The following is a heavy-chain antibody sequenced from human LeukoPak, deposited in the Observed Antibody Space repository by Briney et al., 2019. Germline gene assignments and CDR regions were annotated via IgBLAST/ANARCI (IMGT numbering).Heavy chain of an antibody. Sequence: SQTLSLTCAVSGGSISSGGYSWSWIRQPPGKGLEWIGYIYHSGSTYYNPSLKSRVTISVDGSKNQFSLKLSSVTAADTAVYYCARVWDGGDFYFDYWGQGTLVTVSS. J-gene: IGHJ4*02. V-gene: IGHV4-30-2*01. CDR2: IYHSGST. CDR3: ARVWDGGDFYFDY. CDR1: GGSISSGGYS. D-gene: IGHD2-21*02.